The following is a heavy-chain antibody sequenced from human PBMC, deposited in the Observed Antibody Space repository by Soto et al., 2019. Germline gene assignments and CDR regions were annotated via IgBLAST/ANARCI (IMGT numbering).Heavy chain of an antibody. CDR2: IDFTGAGT. V-gene: IGHV3-23*01. Sequence: PGGSLRLSCAASGFPFSSYAMSWVRHAPDKGLEWVSAIDFTGAGTYYADSVKGRFTISRDNSKNTLYLQMSSLRAEDTAVYFCARRFSSSSFYFDYWGQGTL. J-gene: IGHJ4*02. D-gene: IGHD6-6*01. CDR3: ARRFSSSSFYFDY. CDR1: GFPFSSYA.